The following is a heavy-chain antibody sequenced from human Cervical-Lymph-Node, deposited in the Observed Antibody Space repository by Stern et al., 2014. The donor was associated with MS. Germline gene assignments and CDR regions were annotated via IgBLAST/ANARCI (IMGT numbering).Heavy chain of an antibody. CDR2: IIPIIGIA. V-gene: IGHV1-69*01. Sequence: MQLVESGAEVKKPGSSVKVSCQASGGAFNVYAINWLRQAPGQGLAWMGGIIPIIGIANYAQKFQGRVMITADESTRTSSMQLSSLTSNDTAVYYCARDGRHTNNYGLDVWGQGTTVTVSS. J-gene: IGHJ6*02. CDR1: GGAFNVYA. CDR3: ARDGRHTNNYGLDV.